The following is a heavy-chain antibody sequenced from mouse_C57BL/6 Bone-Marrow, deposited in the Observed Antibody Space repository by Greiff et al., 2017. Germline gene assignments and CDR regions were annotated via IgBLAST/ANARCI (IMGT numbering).Heavy chain of an antibody. Sequence: QVQLQQSGAELVRPGTSVKVSCKASGYVFTNYLIAWVKQRPGQCLEWIGVINPGSGGTNYNEKFKGKATLTADKSSSTAYMQLIILTSEDSAVSFCARDSSYWYFDVWGTGTTVTVSS. CDR3: ARDSSYWYFDV. CDR1: GYVFTNYL. J-gene: IGHJ1*03. V-gene: IGHV1-54*01. CDR2: INPGSGGT.